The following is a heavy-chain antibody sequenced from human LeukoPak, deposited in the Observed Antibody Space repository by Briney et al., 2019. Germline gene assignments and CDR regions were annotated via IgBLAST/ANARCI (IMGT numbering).Heavy chain of an antibody. CDR2: ISAYNGNT. CDR1: GYTFTSYG. J-gene: IGHJ4*02. CDR3: TRETSSRYFDY. Sequence: ASVKVSCKASGYTFTSYGISWVRQAPGQGLEWMGWISAYNGNTNYAQNFQGRITITRNTSISTAYMELGSLRSEDTAVYYCTRETSSRYFDYWGQGTLVTVSS. V-gene: IGHV1-18*01.